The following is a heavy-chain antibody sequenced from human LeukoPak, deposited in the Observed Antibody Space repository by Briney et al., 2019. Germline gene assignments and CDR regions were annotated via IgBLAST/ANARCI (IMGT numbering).Heavy chain of an antibody. V-gene: IGHV3-23*01. CDR1: GFTFSSYA. Sequence: GGSLRLSCAAPGFTFSSYAMSWVRQAPGKGLEWVSGISGSGSSTYYADSVKGRFTISRDNSKKSLYLQMNSLRVEDTAVYYCAKDRESGYYYDSGNDYWGQGTLVTVSS. CDR2: ISGSGSST. CDR3: AKDRESGYYYDSGNDY. J-gene: IGHJ4*02. D-gene: IGHD3-22*01.